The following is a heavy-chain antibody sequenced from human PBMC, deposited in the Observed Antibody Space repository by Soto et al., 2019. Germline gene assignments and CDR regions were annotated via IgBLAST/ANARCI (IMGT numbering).Heavy chain of an antibody. D-gene: IGHD6-25*01. CDR3: AKDRIAAGNWFDP. J-gene: IGHJ5*02. CDR1: GVNFSSYA. Sequence: PGGSLRLSCAASGVNFSSYAMSWVRQAPGKGLEWVSCISGGGSTYYADSVNGRFTISREHSKNTLYLQMNSLRAEDTAVYYCAKDRIAAGNWFDPWGPGTLVTVSS. V-gene: IGHV3-23*01. CDR2: ISGGGST.